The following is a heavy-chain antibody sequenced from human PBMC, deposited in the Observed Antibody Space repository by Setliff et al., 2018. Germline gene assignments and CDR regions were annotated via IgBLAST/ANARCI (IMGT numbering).Heavy chain of an antibody. Sequence: PSETLSLTCTVSGGSISSSSYYWGWIRQPPGKGLEWIGSIYHSGSTNYNPSLKSRVTISVDTSKNQFSLKLSSVTAADTAVYCCARTYNFWSGYFDYWGQGTLVTVSS. D-gene: IGHD3-3*01. CDR2: IYHSGST. V-gene: IGHV4-39*07. CDR3: ARTYNFWSGYFDY. J-gene: IGHJ4*02. CDR1: GGSISSSSYY.